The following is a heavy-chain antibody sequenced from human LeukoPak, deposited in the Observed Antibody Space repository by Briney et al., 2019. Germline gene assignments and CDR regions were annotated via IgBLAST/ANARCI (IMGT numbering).Heavy chain of an antibody. CDR1: GGSINNYY. J-gene: IGHJ2*01. CDR2: IYYSGST. V-gene: IGHV4-59*01. CDR3: AARGDGYNNWYFDL. Sequence: SETLSLTCTVSGGSINNYYWSWIRQPPGEGLEWIGFIYYSGSTNYNPSLKSRVTISLDTSKSQFSLNLSSVTAAATAVYSCAARGDGYNNWYFDLWGRGPLVTVSS. D-gene: IGHD5-24*01.